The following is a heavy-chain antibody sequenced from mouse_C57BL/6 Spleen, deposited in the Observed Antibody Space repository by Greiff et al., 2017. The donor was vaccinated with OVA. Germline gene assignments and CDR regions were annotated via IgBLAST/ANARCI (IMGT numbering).Heavy chain of an antibody. D-gene: IGHD2-1*01. J-gene: IGHJ2*01. V-gene: IGHV7-3*01. CDR2: IRHKANGYTT. CDR3: ARYGYGNSFDY. Sequence: EVQGVESGGGLVQPGGSLSLSCAASGFTFTDYYMSWVRQPPGKALEWLGFIRHKANGYTTEYSASVKGRFTISRDNSQSILYLQMNALRAEDSATYYCARYGYGNSFDYWGQGTTLTVSS. CDR1: GFTFTDYY.